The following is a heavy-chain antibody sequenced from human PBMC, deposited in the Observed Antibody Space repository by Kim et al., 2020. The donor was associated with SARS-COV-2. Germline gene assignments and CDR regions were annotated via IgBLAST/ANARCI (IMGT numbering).Heavy chain of an antibody. CDR1: GFTFSNYG. V-gene: IGHV3-33*06. CDR2: IWYEGNNK. CDR3: AKGTLSFDY. D-gene: IGHD2-2*01. Sequence: GGSLRLSCVASGFTFSNYGMHWVRQAPGKGMEWVASIWYEGNNKYYADSVKGRFTISRDNSENMLHLQMNSLRAEDTAMYYCAKGTLSFDYWGQGTLVIV. J-gene: IGHJ4*02.